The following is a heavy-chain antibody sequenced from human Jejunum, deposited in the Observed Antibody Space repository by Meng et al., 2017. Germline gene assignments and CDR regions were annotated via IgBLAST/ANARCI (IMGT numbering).Heavy chain of an antibody. CDR3: APNDALDV. CDR1: GGSFSEHY. Sequence: GSLSLSCAVSGGSFSEHYWSCIRQPPGKGLEWVGELHHSGSTNYNLSLKSRVTIAVETSKNQFSLKLNSVTAADTAVYYCAPNDALDVWGPGTMVTVSS. J-gene: IGHJ3*01. CDR2: LHHSGST. V-gene: IGHV4-34*01.